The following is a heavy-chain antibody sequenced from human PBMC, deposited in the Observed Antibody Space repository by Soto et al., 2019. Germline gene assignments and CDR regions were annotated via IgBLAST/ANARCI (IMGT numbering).Heavy chain of an antibody. CDR1: GFTFSSYG. V-gene: IGHV3-30*18. CDR3: AKDWGCSSTSCYTGIDYYYYYGMDV. J-gene: IGHJ6*02. D-gene: IGHD2-2*02. Sequence: GGSLRLSCAASGFTFSSYGMHWVRQAPGKGLEWVAVISYDGSNKYYADSVKGRFTISRDNSKNTLYLQMNSLRAEDTAVYYCAKDWGCSSTSCYTGIDYYYYYGMDVWGQGTTVTVSS. CDR2: ISYDGSNK.